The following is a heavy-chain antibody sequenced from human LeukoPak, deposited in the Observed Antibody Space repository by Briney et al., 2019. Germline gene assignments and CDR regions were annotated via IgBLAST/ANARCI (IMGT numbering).Heavy chain of an antibody. Sequence: PGGSLGLSCAASGFTFSSYWMSWVRQAPGKGLEWVANIKQDGSEKYYVDSVKGRFTISRDNAKNSLYLQMNSLRVEDAGTYYCVKVAKYYYGSETYYFFEHWGQGTPVTASS. CDR2: IKQDGSEK. D-gene: IGHD3-10*01. CDR3: VKVAKYYYGSETYYFFEH. J-gene: IGHJ4*02. V-gene: IGHV3-7*01. CDR1: GFTFSSYW.